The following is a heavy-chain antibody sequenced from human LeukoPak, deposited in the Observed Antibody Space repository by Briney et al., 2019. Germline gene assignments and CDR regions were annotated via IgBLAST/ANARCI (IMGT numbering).Heavy chain of an antibody. J-gene: IGHJ3*02. Sequence: NPSETLSLTCTVSGGSISSGRDYWSWIRQPAGKGLEWIGRIYTSGSTNYNPSLKSRVTISVDTSKNQFSLKLSSVTAADTAVYYCARGGSGWDAFDIWGQGTMVTVSS. CDR3: ARGGSGWDAFDI. CDR1: GGSISSGRDY. CDR2: IYTSGST. V-gene: IGHV4-61*02. D-gene: IGHD6-19*01.